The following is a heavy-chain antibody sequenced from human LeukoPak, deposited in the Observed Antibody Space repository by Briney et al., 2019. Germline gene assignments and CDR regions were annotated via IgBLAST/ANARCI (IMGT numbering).Heavy chain of an antibody. CDR3: ARSFGSGSYFFDY. Sequence: SETLSLTCTVSGGSVSSGSYYWSWIRQPPGKGLEWIGYIYYSGSTNYNPSLKSRVTISVDTSRNQFSLKLSSVTAADTAVYYCARSFGSGSYFFDYWGQGTLVTVSS. J-gene: IGHJ4*02. CDR1: GGSVSSGSYY. D-gene: IGHD3-10*01. V-gene: IGHV4-61*01. CDR2: IYYSGST.